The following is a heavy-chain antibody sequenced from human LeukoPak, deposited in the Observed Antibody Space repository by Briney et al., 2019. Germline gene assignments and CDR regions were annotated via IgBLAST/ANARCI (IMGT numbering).Heavy chain of an antibody. Sequence: GGSQGLSCAVSGFIFSTYGMHWVRQAPGKGLEWVAFIRSDESDRSYGGSVKGRFTISRDNSKNTLYLQMNTLRAEDTAVYYCGKHDSASEYWGQGTLVTVSS. D-gene: IGHD1-26*01. CDR3: GKHDSASEY. V-gene: IGHV3-30*02. CDR2: IRSDESDR. CDR1: GFIFSTYG. J-gene: IGHJ4*02.